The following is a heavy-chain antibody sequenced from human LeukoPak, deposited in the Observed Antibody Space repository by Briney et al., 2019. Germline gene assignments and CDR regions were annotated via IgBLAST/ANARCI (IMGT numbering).Heavy chain of an antibody. CDR1: GFSFRSHW. Sequence: GGSLRLSCVGSGFSFRSHWVNWVRQSPGKGLEWVANIERDGSDKYYVDSARGRFTVSRDNAKNSAFLQMNSLRAEDTAIYYCATISALTFDIWGQGTLVSVSS. V-gene: IGHV3-7*01. J-gene: IGHJ3*02. CDR2: IERDGSDK. D-gene: IGHD5-24*01. CDR3: ATISALTFDI.